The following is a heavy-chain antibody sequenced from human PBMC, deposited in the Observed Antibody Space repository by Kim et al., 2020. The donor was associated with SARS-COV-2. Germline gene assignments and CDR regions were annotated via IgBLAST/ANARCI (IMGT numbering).Heavy chain of an antibody. CDR1: GFTFSSCA. CDR2: ISYDGSNK. J-gene: IGHJ6*02. Sequence: GGSLRLSCAASGFTFSSCAMHWVRQAPGKGLEWVAVISYDGSNKNYADSVKGRFTISRDNSKNTLYLQMNSLRAEDTALYYCARAPWSRLRGLTYSYNGMDVWGQGTRVTFSS. V-gene: IGHV3-30-3*01. CDR3: ARAPWSRLRGLTYSYNGMDV. D-gene: IGHD3-10*01.